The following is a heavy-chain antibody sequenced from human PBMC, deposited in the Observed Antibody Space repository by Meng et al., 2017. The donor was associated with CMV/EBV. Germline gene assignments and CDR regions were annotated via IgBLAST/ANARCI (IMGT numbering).Heavy chain of an antibody. Sequence: GGSLRLSCAASGFTFSSYAMHWVRQAPGKGLEWVAVISYDGSNKYYADSVKGRFTISRDNSKNTLYLQMNSLRAEDTAVYYCARVLPDCSSTSCYGMDVWGQGTTVTVSS. J-gene: IGHJ6*02. CDR2: ISYDGSNK. CDR3: ARVLPDCSSTSCYGMDV. V-gene: IGHV3-30-3*01. CDR1: GFTFSSYA. D-gene: IGHD2-2*01.